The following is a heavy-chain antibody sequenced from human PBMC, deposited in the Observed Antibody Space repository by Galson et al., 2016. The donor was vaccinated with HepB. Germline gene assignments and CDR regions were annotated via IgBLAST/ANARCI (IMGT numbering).Heavy chain of an antibody. CDR3: TRGVTPGD. V-gene: IGHV3-7*03. J-gene: IGHJ4*02. Sequence: SLRLSCAMSGFTFPNYWVTWVRQAPGKGLEWVANIGQDGNERDYVDSVKGRFVISRDNMKNSLFLQMHSLRADDTAMYYCTRGVTPGDWGQGTLVAVSS. CDR1: GFTFPNYW. CDR2: IGQDGNER. D-gene: IGHD4-23*01.